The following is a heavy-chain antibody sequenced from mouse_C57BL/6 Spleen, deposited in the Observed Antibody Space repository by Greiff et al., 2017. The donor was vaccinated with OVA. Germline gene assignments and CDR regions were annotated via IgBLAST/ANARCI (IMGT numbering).Heavy chain of an antibody. V-gene: IGHV1-26*01. J-gene: IGHJ4*01. CDR3: ALYSNYDYAMDY. D-gene: IGHD2-5*01. CDR1: GYTFTDYY. CDR2: INPNNGGT. Sequence: VQLQQSGPELVKPGASVKISCKASGYTFTDYYMNWVKQSHGKSLEWIGDINPNNGGTSYNQKFKGKATLTVDKSSSTAYMELRSLTSEDSAVYYCALYSNYDYAMDYWGQGTSVTVSS.